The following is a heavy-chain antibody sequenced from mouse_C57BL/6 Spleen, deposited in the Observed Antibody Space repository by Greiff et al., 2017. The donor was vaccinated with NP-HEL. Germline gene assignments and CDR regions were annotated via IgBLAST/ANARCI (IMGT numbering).Heavy chain of an antibody. D-gene: IGHD1-1*01. V-gene: IGHV1-81*01. CDR1: GYTFTSYG. CDR3: AREGAYGSRRGYYAMDY. CDR2: IYPRSGNT. Sequence: QVQLQQSGAELARPGASVKLSCKASGYTFTSYGISWVKQRTGQGLEWIGEIYPRSGNTYSNEKFKGKATLTADISSSTACMELRRLTSEDSAVYFCAREGAYGSRRGYYAMDYWGQGASVTVSS. J-gene: IGHJ4*01.